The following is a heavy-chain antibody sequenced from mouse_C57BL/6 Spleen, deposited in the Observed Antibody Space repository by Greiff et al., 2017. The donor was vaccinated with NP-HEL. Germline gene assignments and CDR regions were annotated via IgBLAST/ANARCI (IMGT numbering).Heavy chain of an antibody. CDR3: ARHILTFTTANAMDY. V-gene: IGHV5-6*01. CDR1: GFTFSSYG. D-gene: IGHD1-2*01. CDR2: ISSGGSYT. J-gene: IGHJ4*01. Sequence: DVHLVESGGDLVKPGGSLKLSCAASGFTFSSYGMSWVRQTPDKRLEWVATISSGGSYTYYPDSVKGRFTISRDNAKNTLYLQMSSLKSEDTAMYYCARHILTFTTANAMDYWGQGTSVTVSS.